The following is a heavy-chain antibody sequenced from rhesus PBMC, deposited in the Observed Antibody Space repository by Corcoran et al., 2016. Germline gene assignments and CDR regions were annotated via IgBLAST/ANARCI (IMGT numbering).Heavy chain of an antibody. V-gene: IGHV5-20*02. CDR2: MDQRESDT. CDR3: AKGGIYYFDY. J-gene: IGHJ4*01. CDR1: GYSFASYW. Sequence: EVQLVQSGAEVKRTGESLKISCKTSGYSFASYWIGWVRQMPEKGLEWRGAMDQRESDTRNSPSVQGQVHIAADRSITTAYLQWSSLKASDTATYYCAKGGIYYFDYWGQGVLVTVSS.